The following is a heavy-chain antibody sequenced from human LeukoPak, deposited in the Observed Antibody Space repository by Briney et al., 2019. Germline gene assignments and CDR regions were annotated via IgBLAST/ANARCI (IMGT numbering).Heavy chain of an antibody. D-gene: IGHD6-19*01. Sequence: GGSLRLSCAASGFTFDDYGMSWVRQAPGKGLEWVSGINWNGGSIGYADSVKGRFTISRDNAKNSLYLQMNSLRAEDTALYYCARDLMGFGSGWYGYFDYWGQGTLVTVSS. J-gene: IGHJ4*02. CDR2: INWNGGSI. CDR1: GFTFDDYG. CDR3: ARDLMGFGSGWYGYFDY. V-gene: IGHV3-20*04.